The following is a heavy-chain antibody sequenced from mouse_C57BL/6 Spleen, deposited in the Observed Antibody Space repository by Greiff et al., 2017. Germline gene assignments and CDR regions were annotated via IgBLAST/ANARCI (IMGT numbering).Heavy chain of an antibody. CDR3: TREGFTTVVATPFDY. CDR1: GYTFTDYY. D-gene: IGHD1-1*01. Sequence: VQLQQSGPELVKPGASVKISCKASGYTFTDYYMNWVKQSHGKSLEWIGDINPNNGGTSYNQKFKGKATLTVDKSSSTAYMELRSQTSEDSAVYYCTREGFTTVVATPFDYWGQGTTLTVSS. J-gene: IGHJ2*01. V-gene: IGHV1-26*01. CDR2: INPNNGGT.